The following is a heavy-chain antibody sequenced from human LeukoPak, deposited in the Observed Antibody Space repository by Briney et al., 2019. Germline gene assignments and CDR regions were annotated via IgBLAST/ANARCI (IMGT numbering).Heavy chain of an antibody. J-gene: IGHJ4*02. D-gene: IGHD5-18*01. Sequence: GGSLRLSCAASGFTFSSYAMSWVRQAPGKGLEWVSAISGSSGSTYYADFVKGRFTISRDNSKNTLYLQMNSLRAEDTAVYYCAKYVDTAMASFFDYWGQGTLVTVSS. CDR3: AKYVDTAMASFFDY. V-gene: IGHV3-23*01. CDR1: GFTFSSYA. CDR2: ISGSSGST.